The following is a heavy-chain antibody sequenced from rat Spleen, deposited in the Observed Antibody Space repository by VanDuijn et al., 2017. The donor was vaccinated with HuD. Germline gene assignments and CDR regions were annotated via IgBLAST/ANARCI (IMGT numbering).Heavy chain of an antibody. D-gene: IGHD4-3*01. J-gene: IGHJ4*01. V-gene: IGHV5-17*01. CDR3: ARHNSGYGVMDA. CDR1: GFTFSDYA. CDR2: IIYDGSAA. Sequence: EVQLVESDGGLVQPGRSLKLSCAASGFTFSDYAMAWVRQTPKKGLEWVATIIYDGSAAYYRDSVKGRFTISRDNAKSTLYLQMNSLRSEDTATYYCARHNSGYGVMDAWGQGASVTVSS.